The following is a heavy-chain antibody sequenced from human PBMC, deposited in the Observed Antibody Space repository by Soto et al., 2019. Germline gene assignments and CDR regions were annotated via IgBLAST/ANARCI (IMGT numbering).Heavy chain of an antibody. CDR2: IRNKANSYTT. J-gene: IGHJ4*01. V-gene: IGHV3-72*01. D-gene: IGHD1-26*01. CDR3: ARDSGKGAYFDY. CDR1: GFTFSDHY. Sequence: EVQRVESGGGLVQPGGSQRLSCAASGFTFSDHYMDWVRQAPGKGLEWGGRIRNKANSYTTDYAASVKGRFTISRDDSKDSLYLQMNSLKTEDTAIYYCARDSGKGAYFDYWGHGTLATVSS.